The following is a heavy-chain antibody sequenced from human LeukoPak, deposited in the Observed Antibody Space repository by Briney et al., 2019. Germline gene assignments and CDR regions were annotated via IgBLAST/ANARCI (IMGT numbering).Heavy chain of an antibody. CDR3: ARETGYAYGRAPLDY. D-gene: IGHD5-18*01. CDR2: IIPMSGTV. J-gene: IGHJ4*02. Sequence: SVKVSCKASGGTFSTFGISWVRQAPGQGLEGMGGIIPMSGTVNNAQKFQGRVTITADKSTGTAYMELSSLRSDDTAVYYCARETGYAYGRAPLDYWGQGTLVTVSS. V-gene: IGHV1-69*06. CDR1: GGTFSTFG.